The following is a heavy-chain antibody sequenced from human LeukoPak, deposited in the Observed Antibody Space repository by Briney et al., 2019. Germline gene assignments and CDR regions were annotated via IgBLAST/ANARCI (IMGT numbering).Heavy chain of an antibody. CDR1: GFTFSSYG. J-gene: IGHJ4*02. Sequence: GRSLRLSCAASGFTFSSYGMHWVRQAPGKGLEWVAVISYDGSNKYYADSVKGRFTISRDNSKNTLYLQMNSLRAEDTAVYYCARDFSGSYAYWGQGTLVTVSS. CDR3: ARDFSGSYAY. D-gene: IGHD1-26*01. V-gene: IGHV3-30*03. CDR2: ISYDGSNK.